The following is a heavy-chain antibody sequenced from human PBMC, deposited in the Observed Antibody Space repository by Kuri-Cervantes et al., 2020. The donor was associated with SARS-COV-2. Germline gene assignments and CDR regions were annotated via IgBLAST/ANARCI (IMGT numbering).Heavy chain of an antibody. D-gene: IGHD3-16*01. J-gene: IGHJ6*03. CDR3: ARDGGTTTNNYYYYYMDV. CDR2: ISSSSSTI. Sequence: GESLKISCAASGFTFSSYSMNWVRQAPGKGLERVSYISSSSSTIYYADSVKGRFTISRDNAKNSLYLQMNSLRAEDTAVYYCARDGGTTTNNYYYYYMDVWGKGTTVTVSS. CDR1: GFTFSSYS. V-gene: IGHV3-48*01.